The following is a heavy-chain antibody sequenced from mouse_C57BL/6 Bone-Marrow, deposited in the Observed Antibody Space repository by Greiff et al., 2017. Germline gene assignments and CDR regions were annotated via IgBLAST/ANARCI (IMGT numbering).Heavy chain of an antibody. J-gene: IGHJ1*03. V-gene: IGHV7-3*01. CDR1: GFTFTDYY. CDR3: ERLYYYGSSCDWYFYV. CDR2: IRNKENGYTT. D-gene: IGHD1-1*01. Sequence: EVKLVESGGGLVQPGGSLSLSCAASGFTFTDYYMSWVRQPPGKALEWLGFIRNKENGYTTEYSASVKGQFTISRENSQSNLYLQMNALRAEDSATYYCERLYYYGSSCDWYFYVWGTGTTVTVTS.